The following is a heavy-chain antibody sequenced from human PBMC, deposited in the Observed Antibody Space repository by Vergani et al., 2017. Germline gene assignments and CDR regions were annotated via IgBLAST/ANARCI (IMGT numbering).Heavy chain of an antibody. CDR2: IWYDGSNK. CDR3: ARVSGSYYVD. J-gene: IGHJ4*02. Sequence: QVQLVESGGGVVQPGRSLRLSCAASGFTFSSYGMHWVRQAPGKGLEWVAVIWYDGSNKYYADSVKGRFTISRDNSKNTLYLQMNSLRAEETVVYYCARVSGSYYVDWGQGTLVTVSS. CDR1: GFTFSSYG. V-gene: IGHV3-33*01. D-gene: IGHD1-26*01.